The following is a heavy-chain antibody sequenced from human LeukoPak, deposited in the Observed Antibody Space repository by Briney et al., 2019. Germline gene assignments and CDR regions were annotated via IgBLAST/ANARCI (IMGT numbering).Heavy chain of an antibody. CDR3: ARNGDRCLDY. J-gene: IGHJ4*02. Sequence: SETLSLTCGVSGGSITSENGWSWVRQPPGRGLEWIGEIFHSGSTNYNPSLASRVTISVDRSKNQFFLELASVTAADTAIYYCARNGDRCLDYWGRGTLVTVSS. CDR1: GGSITSENG. CDR2: IFHSGST. D-gene: IGHD7-27*01. V-gene: IGHV4-4*02.